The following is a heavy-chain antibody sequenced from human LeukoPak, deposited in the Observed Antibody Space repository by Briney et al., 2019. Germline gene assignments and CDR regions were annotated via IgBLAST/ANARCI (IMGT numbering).Heavy chain of an antibody. Sequence: SETLSLTCGVYGGSFSGYYWSWIRQPPGKGLEWIGEINPRGSTTYNPSLKSRVTLSADTSKNQFSLTLNSVTAADTAVYYCARRRLGYYFDYWGQETLVTVSS. CDR1: GGSFSGYY. J-gene: IGHJ4*02. V-gene: IGHV4-34*01. CDR3: ARRRLGYYFDY. CDR2: INPRGST. D-gene: IGHD5-24*01.